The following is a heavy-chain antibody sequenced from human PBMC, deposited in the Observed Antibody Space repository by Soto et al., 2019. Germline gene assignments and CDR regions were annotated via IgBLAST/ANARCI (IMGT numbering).Heavy chain of an antibody. V-gene: IGHV4-59*01. D-gene: IGHD4-4*01. J-gene: IGHJ4*02. CDR2: IYYSEST. CDR1: GGSISSYY. Sequence: PAETLSLTCTVSGGSISSYYWSWIRQPPGKGLEWIGYIYYSESTNYNPSLKSRVTISVDTSKNQFSLKLSSVTAADTAVYYCARSPYYSNFDYWGQGTLVTVSS. CDR3: ARSPYYSNFDY.